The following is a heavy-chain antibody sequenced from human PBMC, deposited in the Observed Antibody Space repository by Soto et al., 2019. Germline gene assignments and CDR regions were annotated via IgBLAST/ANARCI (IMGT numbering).Heavy chain of an antibody. D-gene: IGHD6-6*01. J-gene: IGHJ6*03. CDR3: ARDAGAARPDYYYYMDV. CDR2: IWYDGSNK. CDR1: GFTFSSYG. V-gene: IGHV3-33*01. Sequence: PGGSLRLSCAASGFTFSSYGMHWVRQAPGKGLEWVAVIWYDGSNKYYADSVKGRFTISRDNSKNTLYLQMNSLRAEDTAVYYCARDAGAARPDYYYYMDVWGKGTTVTVSS.